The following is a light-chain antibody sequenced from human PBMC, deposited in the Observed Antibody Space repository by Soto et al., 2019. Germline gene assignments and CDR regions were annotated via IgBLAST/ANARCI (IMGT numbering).Light chain of an antibody. CDR1: QSVSSN. J-gene: IGKJ2*02. Sequence: ETVMTQSPATLSVSPGERATLSCRASQSVSSNLAWYRQKPGQAPRLLIYDASTRATGIPARFSGSGSGTEFTLTISSLQSEDFAVYYCQQYNNWPPCTFGQGTKLEIK. V-gene: IGKV3-15*01. CDR3: QQYNNWPPCT. CDR2: DAS.